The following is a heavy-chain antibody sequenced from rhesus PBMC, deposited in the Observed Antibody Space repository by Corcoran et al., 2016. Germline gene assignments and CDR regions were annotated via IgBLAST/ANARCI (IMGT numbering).Heavy chain of an antibody. CDR2: IYGSGRST. V-gene: IGHV4-169*01. D-gene: IGHD6-31*01. CDR3: ARRDSSGWYSSDV. J-gene: IGHJ5-2*02. CDR1: GGSISSSY. Sequence: QLQLQESGPGLVKPSETLSLTCAVSGGSISSSYWSWIRQAPGKGLGWIGYIYGSGRSTNSTPSLKSRVTLSVDTSKNQLSLKLSSVTAADTAVYYCARRDSSGWYSSDVWGRGVLVTVSS.